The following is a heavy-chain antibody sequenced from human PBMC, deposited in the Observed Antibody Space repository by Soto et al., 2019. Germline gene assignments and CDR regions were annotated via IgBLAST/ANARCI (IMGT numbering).Heavy chain of an antibody. J-gene: IGHJ6*02. CDR2: IIPIFGTA. V-gene: IGHV1-69*13. D-gene: IGHD2-2*01. Sequence: GASVKVSCKASGGTFSSYAISWVRQAPGQGLEWMGGIIPIFGTANYAQKFQGRVTITADESTSTAYMELSSLRSEDTAVYYCARGVRVPAAISSYYYGMDVWGQGTTVTVSS. CDR1: GGTFSSYA. CDR3: ARGVRVPAAISSYYYGMDV.